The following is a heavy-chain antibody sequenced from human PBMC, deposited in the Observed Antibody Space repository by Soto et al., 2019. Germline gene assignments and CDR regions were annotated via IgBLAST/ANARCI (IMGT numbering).Heavy chain of an antibody. CDR3: AANDYGEN. CDR1: GLTFSNYW. D-gene: IGHD4-17*01. Sequence: GGSLRLSCAASGLTFSNYWMHWVRQAPGKGLVWVSRINSDGSITNYADSVKGRFTISRDNAKNTLYLQMTSLRAEDTAVYYCAANDYGENWGQGTLVTVS. V-gene: IGHV3-74*01. J-gene: IGHJ4*02. CDR2: INSDGSIT.